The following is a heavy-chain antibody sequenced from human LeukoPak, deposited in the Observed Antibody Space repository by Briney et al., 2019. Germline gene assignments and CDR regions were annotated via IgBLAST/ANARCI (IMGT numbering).Heavy chain of an antibody. CDR3: AKVGVYSGYDYYFDY. CDR1: GFTFNSSP. Sequence: GGSLRLSCAASGFTFNSSPMSWLPQAPGKGREWVSDISSSGGNTYYADSVKGRFTISRDNSKNTLYLQMNSLRAEDTAVYYCAKVGVYSGYDYYFDYWGQGTLVTVSS. D-gene: IGHD5-12*01. V-gene: IGHV3-23*01. CDR2: ISSSGGNT. J-gene: IGHJ4*02.